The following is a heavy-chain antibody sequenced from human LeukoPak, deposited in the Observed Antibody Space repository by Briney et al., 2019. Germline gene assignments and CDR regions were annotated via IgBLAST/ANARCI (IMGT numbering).Heavy chain of an antibody. CDR2: IYYSGST. Sequence: SETLSLTCTVSAGFISSYYWSWIRQPPGKGLEWIGYIYYSGSTNYNPSLKSRVTISVDTSKNQFSLKLSSVTAADTAVYYCARGHTRYYFDYWGQGTLVTVSS. CDR3: ARGHTRYYFDY. J-gene: IGHJ4*02. D-gene: IGHD1-1*01. CDR1: AGFISSYY. V-gene: IGHV4-59*01.